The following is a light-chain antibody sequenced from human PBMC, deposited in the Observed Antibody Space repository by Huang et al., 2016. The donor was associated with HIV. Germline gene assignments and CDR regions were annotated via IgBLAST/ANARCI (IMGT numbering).Light chain of an antibody. J-gene: IGKJ1*01. CDR3: HQYNDWPPGT. CDR2: GAS. CDR1: QRVSSY. V-gene: IGKV3-15*01. Sequence: EIVMTQSPATLSVSPGERATLSCRASQRVSSYLAWYQQKPGQAPRLLIYGASTRATDIPARFSGSGSGTEFTLTINSLQSEDFAVYYCHQYNDWPPGTFGQGTKVEIK.